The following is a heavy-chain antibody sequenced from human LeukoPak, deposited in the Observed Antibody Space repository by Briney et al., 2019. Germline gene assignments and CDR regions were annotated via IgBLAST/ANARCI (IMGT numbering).Heavy chain of an antibody. V-gene: IGHV4-4*07. J-gene: IGHJ4*02. CDR1: GGSINTYY. Sequence: PSETLSLTCTVSGGSINTYYWSGIRQPAGKGLEWIGRIYDSGTTSYNPSLQSRVTMSVDTSKNQISLKLSSVTAADTAIYYCARSTILDYWGQGTLVTVSS. CDR3: ARSTILDY. D-gene: IGHD2/OR15-2a*01. CDR2: IYDSGTT.